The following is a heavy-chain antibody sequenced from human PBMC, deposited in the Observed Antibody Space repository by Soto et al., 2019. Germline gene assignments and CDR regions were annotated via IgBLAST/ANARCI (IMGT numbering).Heavy chain of an antibody. D-gene: IGHD2-21*01. CDR3: ARDLIPMDI. V-gene: IGHV4-31*03. CDR2: IYYSGST. Sequence: QVQLQESGPGLVKPSQTLSLTCNVSGGSISSGGYSWTWIRQHPGKGLEWIGYIYYSGSTYYNPSLKSRVTISADTSRNQFSLKLSSVTAADTAVYYCARDLIPMDIWGQGTMVTVSS. CDR1: GGSISSGGYS. J-gene: IGHJ3*02.